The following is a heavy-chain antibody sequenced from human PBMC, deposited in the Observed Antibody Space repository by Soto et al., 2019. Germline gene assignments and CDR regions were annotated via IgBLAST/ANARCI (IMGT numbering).Heavy chain of an antibody. J-gene: IGHJ4*02. CDR2: IRSKANSYAT. CDR1: GFTFSSYA. Sequence: GGSLRLSCAASGFTFSSYAMHWVRQASGKGLEWVGRIRSKANSYATAYAASVKGRFTISRDDSKNTAYLQMNSLKTEDTAVYYCTRHLYYYDSSGPPGWGQGTLVTVSS. D-gene: IGHD3-22*01. V-gene: IGHV3-73*01. CDR3: TRHLYYYDSSGPPG.